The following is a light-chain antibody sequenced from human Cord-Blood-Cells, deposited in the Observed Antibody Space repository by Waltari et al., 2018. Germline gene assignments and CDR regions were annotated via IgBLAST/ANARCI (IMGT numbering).Light chain of an antibody. CDR3: QQSYSTPFT. Sequence: DIQMTQSTSSLSASVGDRVTITCRASQSISSYLNLYQQKPGKAPKLLIYAASSLQSGVPSRFSGSGSVTDFTLTIISLQPEDFATYYCQQSYSTPFTFGPGTKVDIK. V-gene: IGKV1-39*01. CDR2: AAS. CDR1: QSISSY. J-gene: IGKJ3*01.